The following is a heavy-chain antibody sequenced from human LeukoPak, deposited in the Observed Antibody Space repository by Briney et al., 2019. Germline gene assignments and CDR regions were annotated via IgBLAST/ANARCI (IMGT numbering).Heavy chain of an antibody. Sequence: PGGSLRLSCAASGFTFDDYAMHWVRQAPGKGLEWVSLISGDGGSTYYADSVKGRFTISRDNSKNSLYLQMNGLRTEDTALYYCAKDMASYDSGGYQFDYWGQGTLVTVSS. CDR1: GFTFDDYA. CDR3: AKDMASYDSGGYQFDY. CDR2: ISGDGGST. D-gene: IGHD3-22*01. V-gene: IGHV3-43*02. J-gene: IGHJ4*02.